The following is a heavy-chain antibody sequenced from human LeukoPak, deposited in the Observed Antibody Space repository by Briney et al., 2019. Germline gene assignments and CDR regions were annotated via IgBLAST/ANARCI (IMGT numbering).Heavy chain of an antibody. Sequence: GGSLRLSCAASGFTFHNYALHWVRQAPGKGLEWVAVVSYDGSYKDYADSVKGRFTISRDNSRNTLYLQMNSLRPQDTAVYYCARGARKGADYGGFFDYWGQGTLVTVSS. CDR1: GFTFHNYA. CDR2: VSYDGSYK. D-gene: IGHD4-23*01. V-gene: IGHV3-30*04. CDR3: ARGARKGADYGGFFDY. J-gene: IGHJ4*02.